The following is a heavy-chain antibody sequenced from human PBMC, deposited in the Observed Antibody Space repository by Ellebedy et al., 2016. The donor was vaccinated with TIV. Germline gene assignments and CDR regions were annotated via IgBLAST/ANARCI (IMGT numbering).Heavy chain of an antibody. D-gene: IGHD4/OR15-4a*01. CDR1: GGSINTYY. CDR2: IFNTGGST. Sequence: SETLSLTXTVSGGSINTYYWGWIRQPPGKGLEWVGNIFNTGGSTNYNPALKSRVTISVDTSKNQFSLKLSSVTAADTAVYYCARHKGLNLLDHWGQGTLVTVSS. J-gene: IGHJ4*02. CDR3: ARHKGLNLLDH. V-gene: IGHV4-39*01.